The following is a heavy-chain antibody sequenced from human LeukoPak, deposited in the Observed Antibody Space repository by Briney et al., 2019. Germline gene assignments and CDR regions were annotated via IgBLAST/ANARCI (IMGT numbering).Heavy chain of an antibody. CDR1: GGSISSYY. J-gene: IGHJ6*02. D-gene: IGHD3-10*01. Sequence: PSETLSLTCTVSGGSISSYYWSWIRQPPGKGLEWIGYIYYSGSTNYNPSLKSRVTISVDTSKNQFSLKLGSVTAADTAVYYCARLGTVRGNYYYYGMDVWGQGTTVTVSS. CDR3: ARLGTVRGNYYYYGMDV. V-gene: IGHV4-59*08. CDR2: IYYSGST.